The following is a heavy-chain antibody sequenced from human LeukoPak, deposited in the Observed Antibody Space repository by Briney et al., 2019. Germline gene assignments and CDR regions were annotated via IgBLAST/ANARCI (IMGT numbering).Heavy chain of an antibody. CDR3: AKFDSGQWLVYLDAFDI. CDR2: IKQDGSEK. J-gene: IGHJ3*02. V-gene: IGHV3-7*03. Sequence: GGSLRLSCAASGFTFSSYWMSWVRQAPGKGLEWVANIKQDGSEKYYVDSVKGRFTISRDNSKNTLYLRMNSLRAEDTAVYYCAKFDSGQWLVYLDAFDIWGQGTMVTVSS. CDR1: GFTFSSYW. D-gene: IGHD6-19*01.